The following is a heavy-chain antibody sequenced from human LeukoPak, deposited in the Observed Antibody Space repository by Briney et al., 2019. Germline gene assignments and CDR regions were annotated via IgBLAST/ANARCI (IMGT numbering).Heavy chain of an antibody. CDR3: ARSGRFTIFGVVNWFDP. CDR2: ISAYNGNT. J-gene: IGHJ5*02. Sequence: ASVKVSCKASGYTFTSYGISWVRQAPGQGLEWMGWISAYNGNTNYAQKLQGRVTMTTDTSTSTAYMELRSLRSDDTAVYYCARSGRFTIFGVVNWFDPWGQGTLVTVSS. D-gene: IGHD3-3*01. CDR1: GYTFTSYG. V-gene: IGHV1-18*01.